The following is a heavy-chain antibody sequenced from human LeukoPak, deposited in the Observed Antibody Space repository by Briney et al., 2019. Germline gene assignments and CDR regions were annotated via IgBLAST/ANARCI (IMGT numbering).Heavy chain of an antibody. CDR2: IYYSGST. D-gene: IGHD2-15*01. V-gene: IGHV4-31*03. CDR3: ARVVVVVAATDYFDY. CDR1: GGSISSGGYY. J-gene: IGHJ4*02. Sequence: SETLSLTCTVSGGSISSGGYYWSWIRQHPGKGLEWIGYIYYSGSTYYNPSLKSRVTISVDTSKNQFSLKLSSVTAADAAVYYCARVVVVVAATDYFDYWGQGTLVTVSS.